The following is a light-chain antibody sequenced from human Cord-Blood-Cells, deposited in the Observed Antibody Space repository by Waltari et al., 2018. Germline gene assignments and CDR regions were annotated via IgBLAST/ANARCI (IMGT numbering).Light chain of an antibody. J-gene: IGLJ1*01. CDR1: SSYIGRYTY. Sequence: QAALSQPRSVPASPGQSVTMPCTGTSSYIGRYTYVSWYQQHPGKAPKLMIYDVSKRPSGVPDRFSGSKSGNTASLTISGLQAEDEADYYCCSYAGSYVFGTGTKVTVL. CDR3: CSYAGSYV. CDR2: DVS. V-gene: IGLV2-11*01.